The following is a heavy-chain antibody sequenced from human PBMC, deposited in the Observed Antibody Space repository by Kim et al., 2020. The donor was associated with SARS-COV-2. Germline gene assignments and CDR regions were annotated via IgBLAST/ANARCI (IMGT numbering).Heavy chain of an antibody. V-gene: IGHV3-74*01. Sequence: RTTDCADSVKGRFTISRDHAKNTLHLQMNSLRAEDTAVYYCARDLAGRNDYWGQGTLVTVSS. CDR3: ARDLAGRNDY. J-gene: IGHJ4*02. CDR2: RTT. D-gene: IGHD3-3*02.